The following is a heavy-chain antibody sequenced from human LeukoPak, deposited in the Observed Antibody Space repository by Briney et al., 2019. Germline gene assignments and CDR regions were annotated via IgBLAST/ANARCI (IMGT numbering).Heavy chain of an antibody. V-gene: IGHV4-39*01. Sequence: SETLSLTCTVSGGSISSSSYYWGWIRQPPGKGLEWIGNVYYSGSTYYNPSLKSRATISIDTSKNQFSLKLSSVTAADTAVYYCAKYSTYYPNWFDPWGQGTLVTVSS. D-gene: IGHD3-10*01. J-gene: IGHJ5*02. CDR1: GGSISSSSYY. CDR2: VYYSGST. CDR3: AKYSTYYPNWFDP.